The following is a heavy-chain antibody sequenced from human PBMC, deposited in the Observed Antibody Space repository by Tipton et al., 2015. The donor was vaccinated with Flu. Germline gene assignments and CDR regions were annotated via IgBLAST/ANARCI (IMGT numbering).Heavy chain of an antibody. CDR2: INHSGST. CDR3: ARGPFWSGYSFSYDALDI. V-gene: IGHV4-34*01. Sequence: TLSLTCAVYGGSFSGYYWSWIRQPPGKGLEWIGEINHSGSTNYNPSLKSRVTISVDTSKNQFSLKLSSVTAADTAVYYCARGPFWSGYSFSYDALDIWGQGTMVTVSS. CDR1: GGSFSGYY. J-gene: IGHJ3*02. D-gene: IGHD3-3*01.